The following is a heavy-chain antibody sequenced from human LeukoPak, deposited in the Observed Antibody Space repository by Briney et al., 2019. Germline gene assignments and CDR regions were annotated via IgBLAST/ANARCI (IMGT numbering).Heavy chain of an antibody. CDR3: ARGAYRDY. J-gene: IGHJ4*02. CDR2: ISYDGSNK. Sequence: PGGSLRLSCAASGFTFSSYGMHWVRQAPGKGLEWVAVISYDGSNKYYADSVKGRFTISRDNTKNTLYLQMNSPRAEDTAVYYCARGAYRDYWGQGTLVTVSS. V-gene: IGHV3-30*03. D-gene: IGHD1-14*01. CDR1: GFTFSSYG.